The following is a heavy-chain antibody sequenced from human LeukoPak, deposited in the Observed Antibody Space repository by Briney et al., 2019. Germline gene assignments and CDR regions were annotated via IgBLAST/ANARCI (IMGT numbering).Heavy chain of an antibody. CDR2: MNPNSGNT. CDR1: GYTFTSYD. D-gene: IGHD2-21*01. V-gene: IGHV1-8*03. CDR3: ARDDPDVVVIPGAADV. Sequence: ASVKVSCKASGYTFTSYDTNWVRQATGQGLEWMGWMNPNSGNTGYAQKFQGRVTITRNTSISTAYMELSSLRSEDTAVYYCARDDPDVVVIPGAADVWGQGTLVTVSS. J-gene: IGHJ3*01.